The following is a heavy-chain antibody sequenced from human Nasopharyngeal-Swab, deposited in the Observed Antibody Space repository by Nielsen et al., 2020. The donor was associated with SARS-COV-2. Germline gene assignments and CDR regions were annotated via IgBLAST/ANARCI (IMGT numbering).Heavy chain of an antibody. CDR3: ARGRYCSTTSCYAVYYYHYVDV. D-gene: IGHD2-2*01. CDR2: ISYDGSNK. V-gene: IGHV3-30-3*01. Sequence: GESLKISCAASGFTFSSYAVHWVRQAPGKGLEWVAVISYDGSNKYYADSVKGRFTISRDNSKNTLYLQMDSLRAEDTAVYYCARGRYCSTTSCYAVYYYHYVDVWDKGTMVTVSS. CDR1: GFTFSSYA. J-gene: IGHJ6*03.